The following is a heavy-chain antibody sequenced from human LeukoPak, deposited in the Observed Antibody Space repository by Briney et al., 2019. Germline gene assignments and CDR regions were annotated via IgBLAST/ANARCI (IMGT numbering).Heavy chain of an antibody. V-gene: IGHV4-39*07. CDR2: VDYNGNI. J-gene: IGHJ4*02. CDR1: GGSISSRDVN. CDR3: ARSNHFWSGFLDT. Sequence: RPSETLSLTCTVVGGSISSRDVNWNWIRQPPGKGLEWIGNVDYNGNIYYSPSLKSRALVSVDTSKNQVSLRLTSVTVADTAVYFCARSNHFWSGFLDTWGQGTLVTVSS. D-gene: IGHD3-3*02.